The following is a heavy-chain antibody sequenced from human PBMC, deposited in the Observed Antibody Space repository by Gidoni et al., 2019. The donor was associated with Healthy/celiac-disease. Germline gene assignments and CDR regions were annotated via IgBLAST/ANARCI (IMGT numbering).Heavy chain of an antibody. D-gene: IGHD2-2*01. Sequence: QVQLQQWGAGLLKPSETLSLTCAVYGGSFSGYYWSWIRQPPGKGLEWIGEINHSGSTNYNPSLKSRVTISVDTSKNQFSLKLSSVTAADTAVYYCARVGHDIVVVPAASDYYYGMDVWGQGTTVTVSS. V-gene: IGHV4-34*01. CDR2: INHSGST. CDR1: GGSFSGYY. CDR3: ARVGHDIVVVPAASDYYYGMDV. J-gene: IGHJ6*02.